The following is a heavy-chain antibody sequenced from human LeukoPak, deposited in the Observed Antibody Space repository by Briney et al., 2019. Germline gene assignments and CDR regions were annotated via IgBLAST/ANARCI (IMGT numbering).Heavy chain of an antibody. CDR2: INPSGGST. Sequence: ASVKVSCKASGYTFTSYDINWVRQATGQGLEWMGIINPSGGSTSYAQKFQGRVTMTRDTSTSTVYMELSSLRSEDTAVYYCARGGGGDLDYWGQGTLVTVSS. J-gene: IGHJ4*02. V-gene: IGHV1-46*01. CDR3: ARGGGGDLDY. CDR1: GYTFTSYD. D-gene: IGHD2-21*02.